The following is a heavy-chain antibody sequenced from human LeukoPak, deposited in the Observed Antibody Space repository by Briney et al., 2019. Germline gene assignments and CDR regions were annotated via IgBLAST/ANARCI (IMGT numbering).Heavy chain of an antibody. CDR2: IRYDGSNK. CDR1: GFTFSSNG. V-gene: IGHV3-30*02. Sequence: GGSLRLSCVASGFTFSSNGMHWVRQAPGKGLEWVTFIRYDGSNKYYADSVKGRFTISRDNSKNTLYLQMNSLRAEDTAVYYCAKDRQDSGSYSLFLDYWGQGTLVTVSS. J-gene: IGHJ4*02. CDR3: AKDRQDSGSYSLFLDY. D-gene: IGHD1-26*01.